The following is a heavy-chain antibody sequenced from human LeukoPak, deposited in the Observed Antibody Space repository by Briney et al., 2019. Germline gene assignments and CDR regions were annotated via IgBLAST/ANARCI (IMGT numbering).Heavy chain of an antibody. CDR1: GFTFSSYW. Sequence: GGSLRLSCAASGFTFSSYWMSWVRQAPGKGLEWVANIKQDGSEKYYVDSVKGRFTISRDNAKNSLYLQMNSLRAEDTAVYYCASVKLGYCSGGSCYNWFDPWGQGTLVTVSS. CDR2: IKQDGSEK. V-gene: IGHV3-7*01. D-gene: IGHD2-15*01. J-gene: IGHJ5*02. CDR3: ASVKLGYCSGGSCYNWFDP.